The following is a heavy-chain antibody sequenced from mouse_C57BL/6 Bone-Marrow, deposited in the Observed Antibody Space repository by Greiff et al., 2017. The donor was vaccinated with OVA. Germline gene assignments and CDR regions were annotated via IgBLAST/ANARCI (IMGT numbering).Heavy chain of an antibody. Sequence: QVHVKQPGAELVKPGASVKMSCKASGYTFTSYWITWVKQRPGQGLEWIGDIYPGSGSTNYNEKFKSKATLTVDTSSSTAYMQLSSLTSEDSAVYYCARKEGFYWYFDVWGTGTTVTVSS. CDR1: GYTFTSYW. CDR3: ARKEGFYWYFDV. V-gene: IGHV1-55*01. CDR2: IYPGSGST. J-gene: IGHJ1*03.